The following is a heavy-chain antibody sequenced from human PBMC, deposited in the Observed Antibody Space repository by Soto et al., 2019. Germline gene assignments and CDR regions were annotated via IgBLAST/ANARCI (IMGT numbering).Heavy chain of an antibody. V-gene: IGHV1-69*01. CDR1: GGTFRSYA. Sequence: SVKFSCKASGGTFRSYAISWVRQAPGQGLEWMGGIIPIFGTANYAQKFQGRVTITADESTSTAYMELSSLRSEDTAVYYCAMSYFLVIPNAFDIWGQGTMVTVSS. J-gene: IGHJ3*02. CDR3: AMSYFLVIPNAFDI. D-gene: IGHD3-9*01. CDR2: IIPIFGTA.